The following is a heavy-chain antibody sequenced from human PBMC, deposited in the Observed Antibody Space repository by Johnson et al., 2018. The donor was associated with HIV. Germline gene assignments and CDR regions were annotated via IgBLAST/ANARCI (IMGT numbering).Heavy chain of an antibody. CDR1: GFTFSFYA. CDR2: ILYDGSNK. D-gene: IGHD3-22*01. J-gene: IGHJ3*02. V-gene: IGHV3-30-3*01. Sequence: QVQLVESGGGVAQPGRSLRLSCAASGFTFSFYAMHWVRQAPGKGLEWVALILYDGSNKYYADSVKGRFTISRDNSKNTLSLQMNSLRAEDTAVDYCARGYYHDSSGSDDAFDICGQGTMVTVPS. CDR3: ARGYYHDSSGSDDAFDI.